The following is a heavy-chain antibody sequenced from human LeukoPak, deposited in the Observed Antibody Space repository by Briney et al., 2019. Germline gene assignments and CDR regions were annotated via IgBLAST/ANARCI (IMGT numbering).Heavy chain of an antibody. V-gene: IGHV4-59*01. J-gene: IGHJ4*02. Sequence: PSETLCLTSTVSGGSISIYYSSWIRQPPGKGREWIGYIYYSGSTNYNLCLKSRVTISVDTSKNQFSLRLSSVTAADTAVYYCARGSGYYHFFDYWGQGTLVTVSS. CDR1: GGSISIYY. CDR2: IYYSGST. D-gene: IGHD3-22*01. CDR3: ARGSGYYHFFDY.